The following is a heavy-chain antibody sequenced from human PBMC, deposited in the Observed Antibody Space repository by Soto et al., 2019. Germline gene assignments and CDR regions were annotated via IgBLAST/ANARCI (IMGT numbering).Heavy chain of an antibody. CDR1: GFTFSSYA. J-gene: IGHJ6*02. Sequence: GGSLRLSCAASGFTFSSYAMSWVHQAPGKGLEWVSAISGSGGSTYYADSVKGRFTISRDNSKNTLYLQMNSLRAEDTAVYYCAKDVLLWFGEQTPYYGMDVWGQGTTVTVSS. V-gene: IGHV3-23*01. D-gene: IGHD3-10*01. CDR3: AKDVLLWFGEQTPYYGMDV. CDR2: ISGSGGST.